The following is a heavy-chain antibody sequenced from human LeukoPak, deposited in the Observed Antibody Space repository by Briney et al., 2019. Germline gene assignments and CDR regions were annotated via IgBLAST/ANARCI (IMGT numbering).Heavy chain of an antibody. D-gene: IGHD2-2*01. Sequence: GGSLRLSCAASGITFSTYAMTWVRQAPGKGLEWVSSIRGSGGGTDYADSVKGRFTISRDNSRDTLFLQMNSLRAEDTALYYCAKDLVPAAILFFYYGMDVWGQGTTVTVSS. CDR1: GITFSTYA. CDR3: AKDLVPAAILFFYYGMDV. CDR2: IRGSGGGT. J-gene: IGHJ6*02. V-gene: IGHV3-23*01.